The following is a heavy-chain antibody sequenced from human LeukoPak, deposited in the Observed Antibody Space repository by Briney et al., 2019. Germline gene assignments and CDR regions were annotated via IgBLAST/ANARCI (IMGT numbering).Heavy chain of an antibody. Sequence: GRSLRLSCAASGFTFSSYAMTWVRQAPGKGLEWVSTITGSGGYTYYADSVKGRFTISRDNSKNTLFLRMNSLRAEDTAVYFCAKQSLYDSSGHFHYWGQGTLVTVSS. V-gene: IGHV3-23*01. J-gene: IGHJ4*02. CDR2: ITGSGGYT. CDR1: GFTFSSYA. D-gene: IGHD3-22*01. CDR3: AKQSLYDSSGHFHY.